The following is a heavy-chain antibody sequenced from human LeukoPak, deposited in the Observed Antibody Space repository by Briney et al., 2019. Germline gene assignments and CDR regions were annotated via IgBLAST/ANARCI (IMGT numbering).Heavy chain of an antibody. CDR2: ISSSSSYI. D-gene: IGHD3-3*01. CDR1: GFTFSSYS. J-gene: IGHJ1*01. V-gene: IGHV3-21*01. CDR3: ARPFRFLEWLLEH. Sequence: GGSLRLSCAASGFTFSSYSMNWVRQAPGKGLEWVSSISSSSSYIYYADSVKGRFTISRDNAKNSLYLQLNSLRAEDTAVYYCARPFRFLEWLLEHWGQGTLVSVSS.